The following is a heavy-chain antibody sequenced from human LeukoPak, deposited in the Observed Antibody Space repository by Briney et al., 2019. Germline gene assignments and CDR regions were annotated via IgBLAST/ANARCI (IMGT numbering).Heavy chain of an antibody. CDR3: ARHPNSSWDY. V-gene: IGHV3-7*03. Sequence: GGSLRLSCAASGFTFRNYWMSWVRQVPGKGLEWVVNINEGGNEKNYVDSVKGRFTASRDNAQNSLYLQMNSLRVEDTAVYYCARHPNSSWDYWGQGTLVTVSS. CDR1: GFTFRNYW. CDR2: INEGGNEK. J-gene: IGHJ4*02. D-gene: IGHD6-13*01.